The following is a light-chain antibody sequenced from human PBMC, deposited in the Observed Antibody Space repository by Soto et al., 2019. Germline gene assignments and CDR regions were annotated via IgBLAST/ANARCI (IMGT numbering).Light chain of an antibody. Sequence: IQLTQSPSSLSASVGDRVTITCRASQGMSSYLAWYQQKPGKAPKLLIYAASTLQSGVPSRFSGSGSGTDFTLTISSLQPEDFATYYCQQLNSYPWTFGQGTKVEVK. J-gene: IGKJ1*01. CDR3: QQLNSYPWT. CDR1: QGMSSY. V-gene: IGKV1-9*01. CDR2: AAS.